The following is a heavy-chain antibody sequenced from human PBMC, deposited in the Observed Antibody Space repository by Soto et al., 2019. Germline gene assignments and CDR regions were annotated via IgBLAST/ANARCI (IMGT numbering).Heavy chain of an antibody. CDR1: GYTFTSYG. Sequence: VKVSCKASGYTFTSYGITWVRRAPGQGLEWMGAFIPSFGTAIYAQKFQGRVTISADESTSSAYMGLSSLRSDDTAVYYCTRAQFRYTGTYVAADWFDPWGQGTLVTVSS. V-gene: IGHV1-69*13. CDR3: TRAQFRYTGTYVAADWFDP. J-gene: IGHJ5*02. CDR2: FIPSFGTA. D-gene: IGHD1-26*01.